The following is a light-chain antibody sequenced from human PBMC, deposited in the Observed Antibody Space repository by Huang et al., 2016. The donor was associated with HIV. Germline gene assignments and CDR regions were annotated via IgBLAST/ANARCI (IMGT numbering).Light chain of an antibody. CDR2: EAS. CDR3: QQYKSFPWT. V-gene: IGKV1-5*03. J-gene: IGKJ1*01. CDR1: QSVSTW. Sequence: DIQMTQSSSTLSASVGDRVTIACRARQSVSTWLAWYQQKAGRAPNLLIYEASTLESGVPSRCSGGGSGTDFTLTISSLQPDDFATYDCQQYKSFPWTFGQGTKVEV.